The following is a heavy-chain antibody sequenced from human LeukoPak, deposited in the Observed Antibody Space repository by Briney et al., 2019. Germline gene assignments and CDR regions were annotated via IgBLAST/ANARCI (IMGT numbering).Heavy chain of an antibody. V-gene: IGHV1-69*05. Sequence: GSSVKVSCKASGGTFSSYAISWVRQAPGQGLECMGGIIPIFGTANYAQKFQGRVTITTDESTSTAYMELSSLRSEDTAVYYCAITYYYDSSRHLASHWGQETLVTVSS. CDR3: AITYYYDSSRHLASH. CDR1: GGTFSSYA. CDR2: IIPIFGTA. D-gene: IGHD3-22*01. J-gene: IGHJ4*02.